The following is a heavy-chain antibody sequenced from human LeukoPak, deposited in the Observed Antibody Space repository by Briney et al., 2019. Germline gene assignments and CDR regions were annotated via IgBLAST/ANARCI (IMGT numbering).Heavy chain of an antibody. V-gene: IGHV3-20*04. J-gene: IGHJ3*02. D-gene: IGHD3-22*01. CDR3: AKLYYYDSSGYYNDAFDI. Sequence: GGSLRLSCEVFGFRFDDYGMSWVRQAPGKGLEWVSGITWNGGSAGYGDAVKGRFTISRDNSKNTLYLQMNSLRAEDAAVYYCAKLYYYDSSGYYNDAFDIWGQGTMVTVSS. CDR2: ITWNGGSA. CDR1: GFRFDDYG.